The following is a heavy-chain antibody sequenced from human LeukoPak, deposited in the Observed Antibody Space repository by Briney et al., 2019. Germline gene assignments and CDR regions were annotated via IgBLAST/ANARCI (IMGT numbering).Heavy chain of an antibody. V-gene: IGHV3-7*03. CDR2: MKQDGSEK. CDR1: GFTFSSYW. D-gene: IGHD3-10*01. J-gene: IGHJ6*04. CDR3: VPGDMVRGVLDYGMNV. Sequence: PGGSLRLSCAASGFTFSSYWMNWVRQAPGKGLEWVANMKQDGSEKYYVDSVRGRFTISRDNAKNSLYLQMNSLGAEDTAVYYCVPGDMVRGVLDYGMNVWGKGTTVTVSS.